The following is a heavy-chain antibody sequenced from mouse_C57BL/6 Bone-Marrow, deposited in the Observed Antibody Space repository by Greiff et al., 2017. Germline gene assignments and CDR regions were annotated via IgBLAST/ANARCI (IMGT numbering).Heavy chain of an antibody. V-gene: IGHV3-6*01. J-gene: IGHJ2*01. CDR2: ISYDGSN. CDR3: ARNYDGYSYYFDY. CDR1: GYSITSGYY. D-gene: IGHD2-3*01. Sequence: EVQLVESGPGLVKPSQSLSLTCSVTGYSITSGYYWNWIRQFPGNKLEWMGYISYDGSNNYNPSLKNRISITCDTSKNQFFLKLNSVTTEDTATYYCARNYDGYSYYFDYWGQGTTLTVSS.